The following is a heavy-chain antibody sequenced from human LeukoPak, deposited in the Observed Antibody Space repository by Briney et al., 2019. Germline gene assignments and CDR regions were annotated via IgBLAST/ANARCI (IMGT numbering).Heavy chain of an antibody. CDR2: VLPYNGNT. D-gene: IGHD3-3*01. CDR1: GYTFNSYG. Sequence: ASVKVSCKASGYTFNSYGITWVRQAPGPGLEWVGWVLPYNGNTKYAEKLQATVTMATDTSTSTAYMELRSPRSDDTAVYYCAKPYDFWSGYRSLHDAFDIWGQGTMVTVSS. V-gene: IGHV1-18*01. J-gene: IGHJ3*02. CDR3: AKPYDFWSGYRSLHDAFDI.